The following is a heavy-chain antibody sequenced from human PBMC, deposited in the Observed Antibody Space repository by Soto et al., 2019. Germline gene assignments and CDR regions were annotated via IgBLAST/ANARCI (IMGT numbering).Heavy chain of an antibody. CDR2: ISGSGGST. D-gene: IGHD3-10*01. CDR1: GFTFSSYA. J-gene: IGHJ5*02. V-gene: IGHV3-23*01. Sequence: EVQLLESGGGLVQPGGSLRLSCAASGFTFSSYAMSWVRQAPGKGLEWVSAISGSGGSTYYADSVKGRFTISRDNSKNTLYLQMNSLRAEDTAVYYCAKDRGLWFGEPGGSTFDPWGQGTLVTVSS. CDR3: AKDRGLWFGEPGGSTFDP.